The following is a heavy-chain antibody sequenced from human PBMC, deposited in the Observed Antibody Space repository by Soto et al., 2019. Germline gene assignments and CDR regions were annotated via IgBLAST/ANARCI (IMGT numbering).Heavy chain of an antibody. V-gene: IGHV4-34*01. CDR1: GGSFSGYY. CDR3: ARHGGYYFDS. CDR2: IGHGGGT. J-gene: IGHJ4*02. D-gene: IGHD3-16*01. Sequence: QVQLQQWGAGLLKPSETLSVTCAVYGGSFSGYYWSWIRQPPGKGLEWIGEIGHGGGTVYNPSLESRVTISEDSSNNQFSRKLNSVTAADTGVYYCARHGGYYFDSWGQGAPVTVAS.